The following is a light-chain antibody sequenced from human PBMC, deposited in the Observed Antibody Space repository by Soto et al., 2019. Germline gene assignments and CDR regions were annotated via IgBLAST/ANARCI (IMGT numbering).Light chain of an antibody. CDR1: SSNIGSNY. CDR3: AAWDDSLSVLYV. J-gene: IGLJ1*01. Sequence: QSVLTQPPSASGTPGQRGTISCSGSSSNIGSNYVYWYQQLPGTAPKLLIYRNNQRPSGGPDRFSGSKSGTSASLAISGLRSEDEADYYCAAWDDSLSVLYVFGTGTKVTVL. V-gene: IGLV1-47*01. CDR2: RNN.